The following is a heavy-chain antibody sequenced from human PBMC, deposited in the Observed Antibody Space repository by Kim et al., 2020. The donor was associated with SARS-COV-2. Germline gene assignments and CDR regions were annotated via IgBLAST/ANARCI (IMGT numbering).Heavy chain of an antibody. D-gene: IGHD6-19*01. Sequence: ASVKVSCKASGYTFTSYYMHWVRQAPGQGLEWMGIINPSGGSTSYAQKFQGRVTMTRDTSTSTVYMELSSLRSEDTAVYYCARDGAVAGLEYWYFDLWGRGTLVTVSS. J-gene: IGHJ2*01. CDR2: INPSGGST. CDR3: ARDGAVAGLEYWYFDL. V-gene: IGHV1-46*01. CDR1: GYTFTSYY.